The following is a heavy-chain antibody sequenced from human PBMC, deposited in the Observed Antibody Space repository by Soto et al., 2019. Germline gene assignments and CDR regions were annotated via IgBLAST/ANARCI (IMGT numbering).Heavy chain of an antibody. Sequence: VQLVQSGAELKKPGASVRVSCKASGYTFTSFGVRWVRQAPGQGPEWMGWISPETGKTASSYKWQNRVSMTADESTTTFYMDLGSGRSDDSAVDYCTRDFVCISPRSGRKGAFGGEGTLVTVCS. J-gene: IGHJ4*02. CDR1: GYTFTSFG. V-gene: IGHV1-18*04. CDR2: ISPETGKT. CDR3: TRDFVCISPRSGRKGAF. D-gene: IGHD3-9*01.